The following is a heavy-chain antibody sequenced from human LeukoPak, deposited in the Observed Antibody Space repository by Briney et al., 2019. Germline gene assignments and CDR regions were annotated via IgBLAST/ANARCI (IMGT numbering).Heavy chain of an antibody. CDR1: GYSISSGYY. J-gene: IGHJ5*02. D-gene: IGHD3-3*01. CDR2: IYHSGST. CDR3: ARTQSRGLRFLEWLPRGYWFDP. V-gene: IGHV4-38-2*02. Sequence: PSETLSLTCTVSGYSISSGYYWGWIRQPPGKGLEWIGSIYHSGSTYYNPSLKSRVTISVDTSKNQFSLKLSSVTAADTAVYYCARTQSRGLRFLEWLPRGYWFDPWGQGTLVTVSS.